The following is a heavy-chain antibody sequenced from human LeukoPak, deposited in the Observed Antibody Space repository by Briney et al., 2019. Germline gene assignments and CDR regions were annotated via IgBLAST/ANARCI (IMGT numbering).Heavy chain of an antibody. Sequence: ASVKVSCKASGYTFTSRYMHWVRQAPGQGLEWMGLINPSGDTGYAQKFQGRVTVTRDTSTSTVYMELSSLISEDTAVYYCATSIMITFGGVIVFDYWGQGTLVTVSS. CDR1: GYTFTSRY. CDR3: ATSIMITFGGVIVFDY. D-gene: IGHD3-16*02. CDR2: INPSGDT. J-gene: IGHJ4*02. V-gene: IGHV1-46*01.